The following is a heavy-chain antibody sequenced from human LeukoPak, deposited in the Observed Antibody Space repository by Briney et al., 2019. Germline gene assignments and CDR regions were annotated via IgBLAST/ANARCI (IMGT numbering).Heavy chain of an antibody. J-gene: IGHJ4*02. D-gene: IGHD6-19*01. CDR1: GGSFSGYY. CDR2: TNHSGST. Sequence: PSETLSLTCAVYGGSFSGYYGGWIRPPHGKGLGWMGETNHSGSTNYTPSLQSRVTISVDTSKNQFSLKLSSATAADTAVYYCARPVSGSSGWYYNYWGQGTLVTVSS. V-gene: IGHV4-34*01. CDR3: ARPVSGSSGWYYNY.